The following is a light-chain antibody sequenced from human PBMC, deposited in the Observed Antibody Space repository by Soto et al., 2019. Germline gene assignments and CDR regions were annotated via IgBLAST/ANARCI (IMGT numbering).Light chain of an antibody. V-gene: IGLV2-8*01. CDR2: EVS. CDR1: SSDVGGYNY. Sequence: QSALTQPPSASGSPGKSVTISCTGTSSDVGGYNYVSWYQQHPGKAPKLMIYEVSKRPSGVPDRFSGSKSGNTASLTVSGLQAEDEAGYYCSSYAGSNNLVFGGVTKLTVL. J-gene: IGLJ2*01. CDR3: SSYAGSNNLV.